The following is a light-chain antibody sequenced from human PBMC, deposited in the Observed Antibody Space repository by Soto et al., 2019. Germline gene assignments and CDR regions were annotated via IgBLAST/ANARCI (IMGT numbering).Light chain of an antibody. CDR2: GAS. CDR1: QTVPSR. Sequence: EIVMTESPATLSVSPGEGVTLSCRASQTVPSRIAWYQQKPGQAPSLLIYGASTRATGIPARFSGSGSGTGFTLTISSLEPEDFAVYYCHQRKSWPRTFGQGTKVDIK. J-gene: IGKJ1*01. CDR3: HQRKSWPRT. V-gene: IGKV3-15*01.